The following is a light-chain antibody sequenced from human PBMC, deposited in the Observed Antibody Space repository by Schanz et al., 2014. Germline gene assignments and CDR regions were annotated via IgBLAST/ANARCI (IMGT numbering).Light chain of an antibody. CDR2: AAS. CDR3: LHDYNYPWT. CDR1: QGISSY. J-gene: IGKJ1*01. V-gene: IGKV1-8*01. Sequence: AIRLTQSPSSLSASTGDRVTITCRASQGISSYLAWYQQKPGKAPKLLIYAASTLQSGVPSRFSGSGSGTDFTLTISCLQSEDFATYYCLHDYNYPWTFGQGTKVEIK.